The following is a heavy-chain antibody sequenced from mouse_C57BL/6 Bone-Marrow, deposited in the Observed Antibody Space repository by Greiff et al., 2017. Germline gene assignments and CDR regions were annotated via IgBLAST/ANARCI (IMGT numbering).Heavy chain of an antibody. CDR2: IDPRSGNT. D-gene: IGHD1-1*01. J-gene: IGHJ3*01. V-gene: IGHV1-81*01. CDR1: GYTFTSYG. CDR3: SRFYYGSSPFAY. Sequence: LVESGAELARPGASVKLSCKASGYTFTSYGISWVKQRTGQGLEWIGEIDPRSGNTYYNEKFKGKATLTADKSSSTAYMELRSLTSEDSAVYFCSRFYYGSSPFAYWGQGTLVTVSA.